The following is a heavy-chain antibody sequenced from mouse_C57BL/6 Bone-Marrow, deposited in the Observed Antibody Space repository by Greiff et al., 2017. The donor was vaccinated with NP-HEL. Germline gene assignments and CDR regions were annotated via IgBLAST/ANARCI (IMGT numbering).Heavy chain of an antibody. CDR3: ARSPLWLRRNYYAMDY. V-gene: IGHV3-8*01. CDR2: ISYSGST. Sequence: EVQLVESGPGLAKPSQTLSLTCSVTGYSITSDYWNWIRKFPGTTLEYMGYISYSGSTYYNPSLKSRISITRDTSKNQYYLQLNSVTTEDTATYYCARSPLWLRRNYYAMDYWGQGTSVTVSS. J-gene: IGHJ4*01. D-gene: IGHD2-2*01. CDR1: GYSITSDY.